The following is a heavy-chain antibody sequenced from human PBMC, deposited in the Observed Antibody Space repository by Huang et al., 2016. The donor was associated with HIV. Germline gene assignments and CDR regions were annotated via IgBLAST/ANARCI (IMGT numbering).Heavy chain of an antibody. CDR1: GYSFSSYW. Sequence: VQLVQSGAEVKKPGESLKISCKGSGYSFSSYWIAWVRQMPGKGLEWIGIIFPDDSDTTYSPSFEGQVTSSADKSIGTAYLQWSSLKASDTAMYYCARRFSSSSGYFDYWGQGSLVTVSS. CDR3: ARRFSSSSGYFDY. D-gene: IGHD6-6*01. J-gene: IGHJ4*02. V-gene: IGHV5-51*01. CDR2: IFPDDSDT.